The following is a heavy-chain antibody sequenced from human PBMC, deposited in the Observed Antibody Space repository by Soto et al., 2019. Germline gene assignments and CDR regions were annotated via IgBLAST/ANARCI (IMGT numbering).Heavy chain of an antibody. CDR3: VMVDNYVTPTPQDV. V-gene: IGHV1-18*01. Sequence: ASVKVSCKASGYIFVNYGIAWVRQAPGQGLEWMGWISPYTGNTHSATKVQGRLTMTTDTSTSTAYMDLGSLTSDDTAVYYCVMVDNYVTPTPQDVWGQGATVTSP. CDR2: ISPYTGNT. CDR1: GYIFVNYG. D-gene: IGHD3-16*01. J-gene: IGHJ6*02.